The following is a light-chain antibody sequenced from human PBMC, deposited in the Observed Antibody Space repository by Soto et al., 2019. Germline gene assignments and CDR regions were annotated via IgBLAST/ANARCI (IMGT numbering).Light chain of an antibody. V-gene: IGLV2-14*03. J-gene: IGLJ1*01. CDR3: SSYTSSITRV. Sequence: TSSDVGAYDYVSWYQQHPDKAPKLMIYEVSNRPSGVSNRFSGSKSVNTATLTISGLQAEDEADYYCSSYTSSITRVFGTGTMVTVL. CDR1: SSDVGAYDY. CDR2: EVS.